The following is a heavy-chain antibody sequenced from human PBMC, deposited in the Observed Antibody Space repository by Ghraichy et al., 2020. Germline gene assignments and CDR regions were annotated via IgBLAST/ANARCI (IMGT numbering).Heavy chain of an antibody. J-gene: IGHJ6*02. V-gene: IGHV3-21*01. CDR3: TRNTEYYYTMDV. D-gene: IGHD3-10*01. CDR1: GYIFSRFG. Sequence: GALRLSCSGSGYIFSRFGINWVRQAPGKGLEWVASIGGGGRYIDYADSVQGRFGIFRDNARKSAFLQMNSLRPDDSAVYFCTRNTEYYYTMDVWGQGTTVTVSS. CDR2: IGGGGRYI.